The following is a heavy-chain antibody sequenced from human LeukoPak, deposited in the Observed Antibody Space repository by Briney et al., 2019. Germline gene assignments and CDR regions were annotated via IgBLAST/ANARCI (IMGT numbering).Heavy chain of an antibody. Sequence: GESLKISCKGSGYSFTSYWIGWVRQMPGKGLEWMGIIYPGDSDTRYSPSFQGQVTISADKSISTAYLQWGSLKTSDTAMYYCVLGYCSGGSCYQFDYWGQGTLVTVSS. D-gene: IGHD2-15*01. CDR3: VLGYCSGGSCYQFDY. J-gene: IGHJ4*02. CDR1: GYSFTSYW. CDR2: IYPGDSDT. V-gene: IGHV5-51*01.